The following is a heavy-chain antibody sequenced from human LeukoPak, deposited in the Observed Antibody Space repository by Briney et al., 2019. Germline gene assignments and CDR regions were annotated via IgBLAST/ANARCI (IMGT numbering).Heavy chain of an antibody. CDR1: GYTFTQYY. CDR3: ARARTKFCSANTCFSEGSFDY. V-gene: IGHV1-46*01. CDR2: INPSGGTT. J-gene: IGHJ4*02. Sequence: GASVKVPCKASGYTFTQYYMHWVRQAPGQGLEWMGLINPSGGTTKTPQKFQGRVTVTRDTSTSTVHMELSTLRSEDTAIYYCARARTKFCSANTCFSEGSFDYWGQGTLVTVSS. D-gene: IGHD3-3*01.